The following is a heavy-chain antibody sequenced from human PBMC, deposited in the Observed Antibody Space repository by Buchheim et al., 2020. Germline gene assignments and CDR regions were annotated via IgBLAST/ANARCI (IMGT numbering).Heavy chain of an antibody. D-gene: IGHD2-15*01. CDR1: GFTFSSYN. CDR2: ISSSGSTI. J-gene: IGHJ1*01. V-gene: IGHV3-48*02. Sequence: EVQLVESGGDLVQPGGSLRLSCAASGFTFSSYNMNWVRQAPGKGLEWVSYISSSGSTIYYADSVKGRFTISRDNAKNSLYLQMNSLRDEDTAVYYCARDLYCSGGSCYSEYFQHWGQGTL. CDR3: ARDLYCSGGSCYSEYFQH.